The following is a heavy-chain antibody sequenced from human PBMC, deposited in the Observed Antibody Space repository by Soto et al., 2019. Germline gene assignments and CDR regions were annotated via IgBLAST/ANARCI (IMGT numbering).Heavy chain of an antibody. V-gene: IGHV4-59*01. CDR1: GGSISSYY. D-gene: IGHD5-18*01. J-gene: IGHJ4*02. CDR2: IYYSGST. CDR3: ARNSYGTFDY. Sequence: PSETLSLTCTVSGGSISSYYWSWIRQPPGKGLEWIGYIYYSGSTNYNPSLKSRVTISVDTSKNQFSLKLSSVAAADTAVYYCARNSYGTFDYWGQGTLVTVSS.